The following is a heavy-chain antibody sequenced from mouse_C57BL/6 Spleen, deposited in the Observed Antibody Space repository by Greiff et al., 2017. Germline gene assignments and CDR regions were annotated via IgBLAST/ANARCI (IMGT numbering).Heavy chain of an antibody. D-gene: IGHD2-3*01. V-gene: IGHV1-15*01. Sequence: LQESGAELVRPGASVTLSCKASGYTFTDYEMPWVKQTPVHGLEWIGAIDPETGGTAYNQKFKGKAILTADKSSSTAYMELRSLTSEDSAVYYCTRGWAWFAYWGQGTLVTVSA. J-gene: IGHJ3*01. CDR3: TRGWAWFAY. CDR2: IDPETGGT. CDR1: GYTFTDYE.